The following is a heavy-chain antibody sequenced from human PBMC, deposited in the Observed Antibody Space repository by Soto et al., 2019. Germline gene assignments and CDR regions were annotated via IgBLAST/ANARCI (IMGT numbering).Heavy chain of an antibody. CDR1: GFTFSTFD. CDR3: VRHAKLTTVNDNFGYNYGLDV. J-gene: IGHJ6*02. CDR2: ISGSGVNP. Sequence: PVGSLGLSCADSGFTFSTFDMSWVRQPPGKGLEWVSVISGSGVNPYYADSVKGRFTISRDNSKTTLYLQMNSLRAEDTALYYCVRHAKLTTVNDNFGYNYGLDVWGQGTTVTVSS. D-gene: IGHD4-4*01. V-gene: IGHV3-23*01.